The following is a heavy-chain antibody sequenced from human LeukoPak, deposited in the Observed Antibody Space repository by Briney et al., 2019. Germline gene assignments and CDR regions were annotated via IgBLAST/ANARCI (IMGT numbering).Heavy chain of an antibody. Sequence: GGSLRLSCAASGFTFSSYSMNWVRQAPGKGLEWVSSISSSSNYIYYADSVKGRFTISRDNAKNSLYLQMNSLRAEDTAVYYRAVVPAAILGGYYFDYWGQGTLVTVSS. J-gene: IGHJ4*02. CDR3: AVVPAAILGGYYFDY. CDR2: ISSSSNYI. CDR1: GFTFSSYS. D-gene: IGHD2-2*02. V-gene: IGHV3-21*01.